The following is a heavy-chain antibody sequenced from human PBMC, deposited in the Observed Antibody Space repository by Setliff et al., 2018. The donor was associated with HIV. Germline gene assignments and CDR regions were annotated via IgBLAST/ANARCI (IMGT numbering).Heavy chain of an antibody. V-gene: IGHV4-38-2*02. Sequence: SETLSLTCRVSGYFINIGHYCGWLRQSPGKGLEWIGTIYHSGGTYYDPSLKSRVTISVDTSNNQFSLRMNSVTAADTAVYYCATDTSISWFYHWGQGTLVTVSS. CDR1: GYFINIGHY. J-gene: IGHJ5*01. CDR2: IYHSGGT. CDR3: ATDTSISWFYH. D-gene: IGHD1-1*01.